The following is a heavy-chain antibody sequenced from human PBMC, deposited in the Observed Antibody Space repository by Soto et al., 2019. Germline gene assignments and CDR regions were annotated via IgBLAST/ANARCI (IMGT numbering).Heavy chain of an antibody. CDR2: IIPILGIA. J-gene: IGHJ4*02. CDR3: ATAYGSGSYSLF. D-gene: IGHD3-10*01. V-gene: IGHV1-69*02. CDR1: GGTFSSYT. Sequence: SVKVSCKASGGTFSSYTISWVRQAPGQGLEWMGRIIPILGIANYAQKFQGRVTITADKSTSTAYMELSSLRSEDTAVYYCATAYGSGSYSLFWGQGTLVTVSS.